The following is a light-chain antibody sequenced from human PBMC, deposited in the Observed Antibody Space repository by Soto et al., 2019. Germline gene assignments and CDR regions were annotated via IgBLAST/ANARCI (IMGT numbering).Light chain of an antibody. CDR3: HQAGTFPFT. CDR2: AAS. V-gene: IGKV1-12*01. CDR1: QDIEKW. Sequence: GDTINITCRASQDIEKWLAWHQQKPGRAPKVLIYAASHLESGVPSRFSGSGSGTEFSLTISSLQTEDFATYFCHQAGTFPFTFGPGTKVDIK. J-gene: IGKJ3*01.